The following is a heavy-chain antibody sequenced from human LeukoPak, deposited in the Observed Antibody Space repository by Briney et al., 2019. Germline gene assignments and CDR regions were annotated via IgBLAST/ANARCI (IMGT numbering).Heavy chain of an antibody. CDR1: GGSISSYY. CDR2: IYTSGST. Sequence: SETLSLTCTVSGGSISSYYWSWIRQPAGEGLEWIGRIYTSGSTSYNPSLQSRVTMSVDTSKKQFSLRVSSVTAADTAVYYCARVDTSMDWFDPWGQGTLVTVSS. CDR3: ARVDTSMDWFDP. V-gene: IGHV4-4*07. J-gene: IGHJ5*02. D-gene: IGHD5-18*01.